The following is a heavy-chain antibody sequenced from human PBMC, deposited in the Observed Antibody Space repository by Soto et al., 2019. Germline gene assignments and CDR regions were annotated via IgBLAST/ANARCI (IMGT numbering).Heavy chain of an antibody. CDR2: FDPEDGET. D-gene: IGHD6-13*01. CDR3: ATDTKGSSSWRQVYNWFDP. CDR1: RYTRTELS. V-gene: IGHV1-24*01. Sequence: ASVTVSFRVSRYTRTELSMHWVRQAPGKGLEWMGGFDPEDGETIYAQKFQGRVTMTEDTSTDTAYMELSSLRSEDTAVYYCATDTKGSSSWRQVYNWFDPWGQGTLVTV. J-gene: IGHJ5*02.